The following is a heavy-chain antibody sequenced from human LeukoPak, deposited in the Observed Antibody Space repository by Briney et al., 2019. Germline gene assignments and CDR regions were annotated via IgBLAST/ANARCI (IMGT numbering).Heavy chain of an antibody. J-gene: IGHJ6*03. CDR3: ARVSSLYYYYMDV. CDR1: GFTFSNYW. V-gene: IGHV3-7*01. CDR2: IKQDGSEK. Sequence: GGSLRLSCAASGFTFSNYWMTWVRQAPGKGLEGVANIKQDGSEKYYVDSVKGRFTISRDNAKNSLYLQMNSLRAEDTAVYYCARVSSLYYYYMDVWGKGTTVTVSS.